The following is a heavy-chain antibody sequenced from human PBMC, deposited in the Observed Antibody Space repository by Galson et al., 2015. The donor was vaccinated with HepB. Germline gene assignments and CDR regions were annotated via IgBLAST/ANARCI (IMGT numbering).Heavy chain of an antibody. D-gene: IGHD6-13*01. Sequence: PALVKPTQTLTLTCTFSGFSLSTRGMCVSWIRQPPGKALEWLALIDWDDDKYYSTSLKTRLTISKDTSKNQVVLTMTNMDPVDTATYYCARIRVSSSWDAFDIWGQGTMVTASS. CDR3: ARIRVSSSWDAFDI. CDR1: GFSLSTRGMC. CDR2: IDWDDDK. J-gene: IGHJ3*02. V-gene: IGHV2-70*01.